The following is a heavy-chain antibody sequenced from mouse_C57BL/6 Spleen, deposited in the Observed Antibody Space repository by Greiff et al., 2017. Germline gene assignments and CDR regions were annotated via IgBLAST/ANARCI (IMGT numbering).Heavy chain of an antibody. V-gene: IGHV1-69*01. Sequence: VQLQQPGAELVMPGASVKLSCKASGYTFTSYWMHWVKQRPGQGLEWIGEIDPSDSYTNYNQKFQGKSTLTVDKSSSTAYMQLSSLTSEDSAVYYCEKRPYYYGSSDMDGWGQGTSVTVSS. J-gene: IGHJ4*01. CDR1: GYTFTSYW. D-gene: IGHD1-1*01. CDR2: IDPSDSYT. CDR3: EKRPYYYGSSDMDG.